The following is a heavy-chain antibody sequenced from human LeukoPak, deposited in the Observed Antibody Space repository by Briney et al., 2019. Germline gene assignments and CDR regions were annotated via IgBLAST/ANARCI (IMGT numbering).Heavy chain of an antibody. D-gene: IGHD3-3*01. CDR3: ASIIPDLTGYFDY. CDR2: IYYSGST. CDR1: GGSISSGGYY. V-gene: IGHV4-31*03. J-gene: IGHJ4*02. Sequence: LSLTCTVSGGSISSGGYYWSWIRQHPGKGLAWIGYIYYSGSTYYNPSLKSRVTISVDTSKNQFSLKLSSVTAADTAVYYCASIIPDLTGYFDYWGQGTLVTVSS.